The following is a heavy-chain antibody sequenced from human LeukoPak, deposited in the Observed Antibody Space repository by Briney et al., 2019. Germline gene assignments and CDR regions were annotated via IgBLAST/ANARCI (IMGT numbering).Heavy chain of an antibody. J-gene: IGHJ4*02. Sequence: SETLSLTCTVSGGSISSYHWSWIRQPAGQGLEWIGHIYNSGSTNYNPSLKGRVTMSVATSKNQFSLHLSSVTAADTAVYYCARSVFLVTAPGLYYFDYWGQGTLVAVSS. CDR2: IYNSGST. CDR1: GGSISSYH. D-gene: IGHD6-13*01. CDR3: ARSVFLVTAPGLYYFDY. V-gene: IGHV4-4*07.